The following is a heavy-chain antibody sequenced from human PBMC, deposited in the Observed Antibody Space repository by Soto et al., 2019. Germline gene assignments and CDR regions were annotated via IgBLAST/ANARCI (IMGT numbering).Heavy chain of an antibody. CDR1: GYTYTGYY. V-gene: IGHV1-2*04. Sequence: ASVQVSCQASGYTYTGYYMHWVRQAPGQGLEWMGWINPNSGGTNYAQKFQGWVTMTRDTSISTAYMELSRLRSDDTAVYYCAREGSGYDWEYFDYWGQGTLVTVSS. CDR3: AREGSGYDWEYFDY. CDR2: INPNSGGT. J-gene: IGHJ4*02. D-gene: IGHD5-12*01.